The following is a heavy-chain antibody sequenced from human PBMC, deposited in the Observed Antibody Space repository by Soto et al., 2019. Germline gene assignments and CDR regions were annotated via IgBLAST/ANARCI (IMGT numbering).Heavy chain of an antibody. CDR1: GYTFTSYG. CDR3: ARVGLGWAYYYGMDV. CDR2: ISAYNGNT. V-gene: IGHV1-18*01. Sequence: AAVKVSCKASGYTFTSYGISWVRQAPGQGLEWMGWISAYNGNTNYAQKLQGRVTMTTDTSTSTAYMELRSLRSDDTAVYYCARVGLGWAYYYGMDVWGQGTTVTVSS. J-gene: IGHJ6*02. D-gene: IGHD4-17*01.